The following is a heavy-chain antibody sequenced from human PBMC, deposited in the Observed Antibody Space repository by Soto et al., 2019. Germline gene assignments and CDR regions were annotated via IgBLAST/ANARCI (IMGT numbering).Heavy chain of an antibody. Sequence: PSEILSLTCTVSGGSISSYYWSWIRQPPGKGLEWIGYIYYSGSTNYNPSLKSRVTISVDTSKNQFSLKLSSVTAADTAVYYCARDRVAAAGNGGMDVWGQGTTVTVSS. CDR2: IYYSGST. CDR3: ARDRVAAAGNGGMDV. CDR1: GGSISSYY. V-gene: IGHV4-59*01. J-gene: IGHJ6*02. D-gene: IGHD6-13*01.